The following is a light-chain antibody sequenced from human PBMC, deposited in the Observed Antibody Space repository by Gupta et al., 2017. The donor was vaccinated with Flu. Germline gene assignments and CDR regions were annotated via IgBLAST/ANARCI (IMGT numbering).Light chain of an antibody. CDR1: QSGGRSY. CDR2: DVS. CDR3: QQYDNSPQT. Sequence: VLTQSPATLSLSPRERATLSCGASQSGGRSYLAWYQQRPGLAPRLLIYDVSNRATGIPDRFSGSGSGTDFTLTISRLEPEDFAVYYCQQYDNSPQTFGQGTKVEIK. V-gene: IGKV3D-20*01. J-gene: IGKJ1*01.